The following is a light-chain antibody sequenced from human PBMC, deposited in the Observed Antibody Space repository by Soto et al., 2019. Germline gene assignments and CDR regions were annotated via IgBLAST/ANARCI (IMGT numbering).Light chain of an antibody. CDR3: QQRSNWRLT. CDR2: GAS. CDR1: QSVSNNY. V-gene: IGKV3D-20*02. Sequence: EIVLTQSPGTLSLSPGERATLSCRASQSVSNNYLAWYQQKPGQAPRLLIYGASNRATGIPDRFSGSGSGTDFTLTISRLEPEDFAVYYCQQRSNWRLTFGGGTKVDIK. J-gene: IGKJ4*01.